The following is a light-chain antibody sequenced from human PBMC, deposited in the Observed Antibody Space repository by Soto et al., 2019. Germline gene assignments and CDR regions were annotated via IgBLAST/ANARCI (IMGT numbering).Light chain of an antibody. J-gene: IGKJ2*01. V-gene: IGKV3-11*01. CDR2: DAS. Sequence: EIVLTQSPATLSLSPGERATLSCRASQSVSSYLAWYQQKPGQAPRLLIYDASNRATGIPARFSXXXXXXXXXXXXSSLEPEDFTVYYCQQRSNWPPGYTFGQGTKLEIK. CDR3: QQRSNWPPGYT. CDR1: QSVSSY.